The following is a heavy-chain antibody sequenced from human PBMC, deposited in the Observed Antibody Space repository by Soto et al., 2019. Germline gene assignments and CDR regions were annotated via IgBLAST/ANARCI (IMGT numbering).Heavy chain of an antibody. D-gene: IGHD3-22*01. CDR3: AKDGEGFYYYDSSGPKSWFDS. Sequence: PGGSLRLSCAASGFTFSSYGMHWVRQAPGKGLEWVAVISYDGSNKYYADFVKGRFTISRDNSKNTLYLQMDSLRPDDTAVYYCAKDGEGFYYYDSSGPKSWFDSWGQGTRVTVSS. J-gene: IGHJ5*01. V-gene: IGHV3-30*18. CDR1: GFTFSSYG. CDR2: ISYDGSNK.